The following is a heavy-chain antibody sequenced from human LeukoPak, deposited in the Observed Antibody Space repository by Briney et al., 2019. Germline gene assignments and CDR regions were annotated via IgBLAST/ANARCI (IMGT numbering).Heavy chain of an antibody. CDR1: GDSVSINSAA. V-gene: IGHV6-1*01. D-gene: IGHD6-19*01. J-gene: IGHJ5*02. CDR2: TYYWSKRYN. CDR3: GRDRIAVGDDNWFEP. Sequence: LSLTRAISGDSVSINSAAWNWIRQSPSRGLEWLGRTYYWSKRYNDYAVSVKSRITINPDTSKNQFSLQLNSVTPEDTAVYYCGRDRIAVGDDNWFEPWGQGALVTVSS.